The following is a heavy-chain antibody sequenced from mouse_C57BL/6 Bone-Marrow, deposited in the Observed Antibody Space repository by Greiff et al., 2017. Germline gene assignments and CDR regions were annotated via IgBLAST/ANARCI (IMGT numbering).Heavy chain of an antibody. CDR3: ARVDSSAYYYLGYFDV. Sequence: SGPGILQPSQTLSLTCSSSGFSLSTFGMGVGWIRQPSGMGLEWLAHILWGDDKYYNQALKSRPTIFKATSNNQVFLKIAHADNATAATYDCARVDSSAYYYLGYFDVWGTGTTVTVSS. J-gene: IGHJ1*03. CDR2: ILWGDDK. CDR1: GFSLSTFGMG. V-gene: IGHV8-8*01. D-gene: IGHD1-1*01.